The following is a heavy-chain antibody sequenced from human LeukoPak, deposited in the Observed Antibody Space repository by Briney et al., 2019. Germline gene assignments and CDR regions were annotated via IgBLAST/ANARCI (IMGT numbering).Heavy chain of an antibody. D-gene: IGHD2/OR15-2a*01. CDR2: ISSSSSYI. CDR3: ARVIVTVPGQSDYFDY. J-gene: IGHJ4*02. CDR1: GFTFSSYS. Sequence: GGSLRLSCAASGFTFSSYSMNWVRQAPGKGLEWVSSISSSSSYIYYADSVKGRFTISRDNAKNSLYLQMNSLRAEDTAVYSCARVIVTVPGQSDYFDYWGQGTLVTFSS. V-gene: IGHV3-21*04.